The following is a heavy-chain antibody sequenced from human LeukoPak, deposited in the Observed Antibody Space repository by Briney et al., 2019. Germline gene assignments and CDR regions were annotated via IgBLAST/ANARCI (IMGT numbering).Heavy chain of an antibody. D-gene: IGHD4-23*01. CDR3: ARMTTVVVGAFDI. CDR2: IYYSGST. Sequence: SETLSLTCTVSGGSISSYYWSWIRQPPGKGLEWIGYIYYSGSTNYNPSLKSRVTISVDTSKNQFSLKLSSVTAADTAVYYCARMTTVVVGAFDIWGQGTMVTVSS. J-gene: IGHJ3*02. V-gene: IGHV4-59*08. CDR1: GGSISSYY.